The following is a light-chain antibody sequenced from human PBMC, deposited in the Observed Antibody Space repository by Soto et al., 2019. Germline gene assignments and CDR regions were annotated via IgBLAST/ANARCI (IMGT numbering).Light chain of an antibody. J-gene: IGLJ1*01. V-gene: IGLV2-11*01. CDR3: CSHADNNLHV. Sequence: QSALTQPRSVSGSPGQSVTISCTGTSSDVGRYNIVSWYQQHPGKVPKLIIYEVSKRSSGVPDRFSGSKSGNTASLIISGLQVEDEADYYCCSHADNNLHVFGTGTKVTVL. CDR2: EVS. CDR1: SSDVGRYNI.